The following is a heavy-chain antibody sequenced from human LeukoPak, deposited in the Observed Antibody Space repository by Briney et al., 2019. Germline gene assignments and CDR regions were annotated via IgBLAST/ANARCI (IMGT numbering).Heavy chain of an antibody. CDR3: ARDFYRRGDCSDPHAFDI. CDR2: IYSGGST. CDR1: GFTVSSNY. D-gene: IGHD2-21*02. Sequence: GGSLRLSCAASGFTVSSNYMSWVRQAPGKGLEWVAVIYSGGSTYYADSVKGRFTISRDNSKNTLYLQMNSLRAEDTAVYYCARDFYRRGDCSDPHAFDIWGQGTMVTVSS. J-gene: IGHJ3*02. V-gene: IGHV3-66*02.